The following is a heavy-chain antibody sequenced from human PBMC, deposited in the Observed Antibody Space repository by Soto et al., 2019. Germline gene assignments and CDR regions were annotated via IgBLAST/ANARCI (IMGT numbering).Heavy chain of an antibody. CDR2: ISAYNGNT. J-gene: IGHJ3*02. Sequence: QVQLVQSGAEVKKPGASVKVSCKASGYTFTSYGISWVRQAPGQGLEWMGWISAYNGNTNYAQKLQGRVTMTTDTSTSTAYMELRSLRSDDTAVYYCARDDRYCSGGSCYPKRDDVFDIWGQGTMVTVSS. V-gene: IGHV1-18*01. D-gene: IGHD2-15*01. CDR1: GYTFTSYG. CDR3: ARDDRYCSGGSCYPKRDDVFDI.